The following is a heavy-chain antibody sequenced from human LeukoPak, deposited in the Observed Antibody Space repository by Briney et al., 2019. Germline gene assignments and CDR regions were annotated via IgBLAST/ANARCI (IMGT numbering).Heavy chain of an antibody. D-gene: IGHD2-2*01. J-gene: IGHJ6*02. CDR2: IRYDGSNK. CDR3: AKGGYCSSTSCYYYYGMDV. Sequence: PGGSLRLSCAASGFTFSSYGMHWVRQAPGKGLEWVAFIRYDGSNKYYADSVKGRFTISRDNSKNTLYLQMNSLRAEDTAVYYCAKGGYCSSTSCYYYYGMDVWGQGTTVTVSS. V-gene: IGHV3-30*02. CDR1: GFTFSSYG.